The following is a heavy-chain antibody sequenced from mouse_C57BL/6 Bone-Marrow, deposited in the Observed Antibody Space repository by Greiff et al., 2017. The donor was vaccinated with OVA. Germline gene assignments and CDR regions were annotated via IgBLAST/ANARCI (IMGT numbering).Heavy chain of an antibody. J-gene: IGHJ4*01. CDR1: GYTFTDYY. D-gene: IGHD1-1*01. V-gene: IGHV1-26*01. CDR3: ARCYGSSSWAMDY. CDR2: INPNNGGT. Sequence: VQLQQSGPELVKPGASVKISCKASGYTFTDYYMNWVKQSHGKSLEWIGDINPNNGGTSYNQKFKGKATLTVDKSSSTAYMELRSLTSEDSAVYYCARCYGSSSWAMDYWGQGTSVTVSS.